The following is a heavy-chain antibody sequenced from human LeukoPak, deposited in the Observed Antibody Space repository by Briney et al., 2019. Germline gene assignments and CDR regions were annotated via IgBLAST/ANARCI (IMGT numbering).Heavy chain of an antibody. D-gene: IGHD2-2*01. CDR3: ARDRDCSRTSCFNAFDV. CDR1: GSTSSTYE. Sequence: GRSPRLSCAASGSTSSTYEMHGVRQPPGRGREGVAVISHDGNDQYYGDSVKGRFTISRDNSKNALYLQMNSLRLEDTAVYYCARDRDCSRTSCFNAFDVWGQGTMAIVSS. CDR2: ISHDGNDQ. V-gene: IGHV3-30*04. J-gene: IGHJ3*01.